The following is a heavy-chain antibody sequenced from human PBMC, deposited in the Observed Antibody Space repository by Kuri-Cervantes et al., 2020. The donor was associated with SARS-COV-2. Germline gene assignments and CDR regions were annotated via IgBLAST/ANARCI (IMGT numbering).Heavy chain of an antibody. Sequence: GESLKISCAASGFTFSSYAMGWVRQAPGKGLEWVSAISGSGGSTYYADSVKGRFTISRDNSKNTLYLQVNSLRAEDTAVYYCAKIPFYDSSGYYSNYWGQGTLVTVSS. J-gene: IGHJ4*02. V-gene: IGHV3-23*01. CDR1: GFTFSSYA. CDR3: AKIPFYDSSGYYSNY. D-gene: IGHD3-22*01. CDR2: ISGSGGST.